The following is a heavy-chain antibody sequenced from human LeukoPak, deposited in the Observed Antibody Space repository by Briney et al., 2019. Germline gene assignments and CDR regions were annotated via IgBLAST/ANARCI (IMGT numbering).Heavy chain of an antibody. CDR1: SDSISTYY. CDR3: ARGRETTNFDY. V-gene: IGHV4-4*07. CDR2: IYTSGST. Sequence: SETLSLTCTVSSDSISTYYWSWIRQPAGKGLEWIGRIYTSGSTNYNPSLKSRVTMSVDTSKNQFSLKLSSVTAADTAVYYCARGRETTNFDYWGQGTLVTVSS. D-gene: IGHD2-8*01. J-gene: IGHJ4*02.